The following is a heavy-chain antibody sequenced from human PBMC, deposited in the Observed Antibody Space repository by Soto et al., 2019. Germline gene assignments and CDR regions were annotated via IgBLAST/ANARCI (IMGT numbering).Heavy chain of an antibody. Sequence: GGSLRLSCAASGFSLSTHGMQWVSQAPGKGLEWVAVISYDGNVKYYTDSVKCRFTISRENSQSTLFLQMDSLRPEDAAVYYCAKDLKVSGGFHGSLNYYYGMDVWGQGTTVTVSS. D-gene: IGHD3-10*01. CDR2: ISYDGNVK. J-gene: IGHJ6*02. V-gene: IGHV3-30*18. CDR1: GFSLSTHG. CDR3: AKDLKVSGGFHGSLNYYYGMDV.